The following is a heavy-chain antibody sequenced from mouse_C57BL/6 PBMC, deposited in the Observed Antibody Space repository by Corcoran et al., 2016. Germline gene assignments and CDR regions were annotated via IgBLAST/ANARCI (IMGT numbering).Heavy chain of an antibody. CDR3: ARWNYGSSYFDY. D-gene: IGHD1-1*01. CDR2: IYPGDGDT. J-gene: IGHJ2*01. CDR1: GYAFSSYW. Sequence: QVQLQQSGAELVKPGASVKISCKASGYAFSSYWMNWVKQRPGKGLEWIGQIYPGDGDTNYNGKFKGKSTLTADKSSSTAYMQLSSLTSEDSVVYFCARWNYGSSYFDYWGQGTTLTVSS. V-gene: IGHV1-80*01.